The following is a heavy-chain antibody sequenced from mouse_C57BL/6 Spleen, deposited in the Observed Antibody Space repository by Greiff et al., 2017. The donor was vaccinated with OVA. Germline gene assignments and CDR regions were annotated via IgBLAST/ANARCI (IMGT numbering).Heavy chain of an antibody. CDR3: TRGGYYGSADY. CDR1: GFTFSSYA. V-gene: IGHV5-9-1*02. J-gene: IGHJ2*01. Sequence: EVKLVESGEGLVKPGGSLKLSCAASGFTFSSYAMSWVRQTPEKRLEGVAYISSGGDYIYYADTVKGRFTISRDNARNTLYLQMSSLKSEDTAMYYCTRGGYYGSADYWGQGTTLTVSS. D-gene: IGHD1-1*01. CDR2: ISSGGDYI.